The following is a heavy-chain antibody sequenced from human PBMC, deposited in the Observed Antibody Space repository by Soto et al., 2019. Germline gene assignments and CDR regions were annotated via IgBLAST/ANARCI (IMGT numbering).Heavy chain of an antibody. CDR1: GYTFTSYG. D-gene: IGHD3-22*01. CDR3: ARDDPIADYYDSSGYQGGMDV. J-gene: IGHJ6*02. CDR2: ISAYNGNT. V-gene: IGHV1-18*01. Sequence: QVQLVQSGAEVKKPGASVKVSCKASGYTFTSYGISWVRQAPGQGLEWMGWISAYNGNTNYAQKLQGRVTMTTDTSTSTAYMELRSVRSDGTAVYYWARDDPIADYYDSSGYQGGMDVWGQGTTVTVS.